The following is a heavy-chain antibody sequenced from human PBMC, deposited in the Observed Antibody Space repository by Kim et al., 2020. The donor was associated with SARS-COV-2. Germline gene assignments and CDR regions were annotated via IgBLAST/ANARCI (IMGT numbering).Heavy chain of an antibody. V-gene: IGHV3-66*01. CDR3: AREDILDI. CDR2: GGST. D-gene: IGHD2-15*01. Sequence: GGSTYYADPVKGRFAISRDNSKNTLYLQMTSLRAEDTAVYYCAREDILDIWGQGTMVTVSS. J-gene: IGHJ3*02.